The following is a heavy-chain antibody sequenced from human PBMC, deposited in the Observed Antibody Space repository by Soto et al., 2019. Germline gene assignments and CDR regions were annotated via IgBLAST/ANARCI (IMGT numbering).Heavy chain of an antibody. CDR2: IYYSGST. CDR1: GGSISSSSYY. V-gene: IGHV4-39*01. CDR3: ARGYSSSWQSWFDP. D-gene: IGHD6-13*01. Sequence: NPSETLSLTCTVSGGSISSSSYYWGWIRQPPGKGLEWIGSIYYSGSTYYNPSLKSRVTISVDTSKNQFSLKLSSVTAADTAVYYCARGYSSSWQSWFDPWGQGTLVTVSS. J-gene: IGHJ5*02.